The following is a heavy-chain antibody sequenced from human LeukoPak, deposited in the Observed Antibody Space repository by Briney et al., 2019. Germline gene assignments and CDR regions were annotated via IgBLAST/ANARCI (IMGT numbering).Heavy chain of an antibody. CDR1: GGSISSGSYY. CDR3: AREIVATTPAYYYYYMDV. D-gene: IGHD5-12*01. CDR2: IYTSGST. J-gene: IGHJ6*03. Sequence: SETLSLTCTVSGGSISSGSYYWSWIRQPAGKGLEWIGRIYTSGSTNYNPSLKSRVTISVDTSKNQFSLKLSSVTAADTAVYYCAREIVATTPAYYYYYMDVWGKGTTVTVSS. V-gene: IGHV4-61*02.